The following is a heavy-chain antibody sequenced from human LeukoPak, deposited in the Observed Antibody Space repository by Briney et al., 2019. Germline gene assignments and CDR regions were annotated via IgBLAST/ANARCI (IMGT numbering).Heavy chain of an antibody. Sequence: SVKVPCKASGGTFSSYAISWVRQAPGQGLEWMGGIIPIFGTANYAQKFQGRVTITTDESTSTAYMELSSLRSEDTAVYYCARDKGGRYDSRAHDAPFDYWGQGTLVTFSS. CDR1: GGTFSSYA. J-gene: IGHJ4*02. CDR2: IIPIFGTA. V-gene: IGHV1-69*05. D-gene: IGHD3-22*01. CDR3: ARDKGGRYDSRAHDAPFDY.